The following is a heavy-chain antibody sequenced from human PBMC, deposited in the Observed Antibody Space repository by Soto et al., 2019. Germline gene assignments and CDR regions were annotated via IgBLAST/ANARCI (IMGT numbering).Heavy chain of an antibody. CDR2: MNPNSGNT. CDR3: AGCGGDCRGASYYYYGMDV. J-gene: IGHJ6*02. D-gene: IGHD2-21*02. V-gene: IGHV1-8*01. Sequence: QVQLVQSGAEVKKPGASVKVSCKASGYTFTSYDINWVRQATGQGLEWMGWMNPNSGNTGYAQKFQGRVTMTRNTSISTAYMELSSLRSEDTAVYYGAGCGGDCRGASYYYYGMDVWGQGTTVTVSS. CDR1: GYTFTSYD.